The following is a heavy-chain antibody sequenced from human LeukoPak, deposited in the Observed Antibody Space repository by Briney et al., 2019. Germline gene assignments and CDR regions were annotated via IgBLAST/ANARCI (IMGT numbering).Heavy chain of an antibody. J-gene: IGHJ4*02. CDR3: ARDHFGSLDS. V-gene: IGHV4-61*01. CDR1: GFSVATDSYC. D-gene: IGHD3-10*01. Sequence: SETLSLTCTVSGFSVATDSYCWGWIRQPPGKGLEWIGYDYCGGNTNYDPSLKRRVTISVDTSKNQLSLTLTSVTAADTAVYFCARDHFGSLDSWGQGILVTVSS. CDR2: DYCGGNT.